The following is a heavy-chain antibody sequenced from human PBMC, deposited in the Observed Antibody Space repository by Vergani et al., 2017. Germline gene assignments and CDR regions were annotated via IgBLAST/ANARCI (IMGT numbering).Heavy chain of an antibody. D-gene: IGHD3-22*01. CDR3: ASYWKYNYDSSGYYQNDY. Sequence: EVQLVQSGAEVKKPGESLRISCKGSGYSFTSYWISWVRQMPGKGLEWMGRIDPSDSYTNYSPSFQGHVTISADKSISTAYLQWSSLKASDTAMYYCASYWKYNYDSSGYYQNDYWGQGTLVTVSS. CDR2: IDPSDSYT. CDR1: GYSFTSYW. V-gene: IGHV5-10-1*03. J-gene: IGHJ4*02.